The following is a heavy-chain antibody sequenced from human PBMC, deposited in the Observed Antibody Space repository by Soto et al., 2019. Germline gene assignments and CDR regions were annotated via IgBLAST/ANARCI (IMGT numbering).Heavy chain of an antibody. D-gene: IGHD1-20*01. CDR3: ASYNTSCGMDV. CDR1: GYTFTSYD. CDR2: MNPKSGNT. J-gene: IGHJ6*02. Sequence: QVQLVQSGAEVKKPGASVKVSCKASGYTFTSYDINWLRQATGQGLEWMGWMNPKSGNTGYAQKFKGRVTMTRNTTLSTAYMELSNRRSEDTAVYYSASYNTSCGMDVLGQGTTVTVSS. V-gene: IGHV1-8*01.